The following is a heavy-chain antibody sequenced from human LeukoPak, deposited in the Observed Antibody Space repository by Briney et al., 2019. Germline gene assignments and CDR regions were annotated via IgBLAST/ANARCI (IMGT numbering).Heavy chain of an antibody. D-gene: IGHD1-26*01. CDR2: IIPIFGTA. J-gene: IGHJ4*02. Sequence: SVKVSCKASGGTFSSYAISWVRQAPGQGLEWMGGIIPIFGTASYAQKFQGRVTMTRDTSTSTVYMELSSLRSEDTAVYYCARSIIIVGATIIDYWGQGTLVTVSS. CDR1: GGTFSSYA. V-gene: IGHV1-69*05. CDR3: ARSIIIVGATIIDY.